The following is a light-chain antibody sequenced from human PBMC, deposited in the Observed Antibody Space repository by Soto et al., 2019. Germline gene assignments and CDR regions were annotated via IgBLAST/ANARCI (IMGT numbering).Light chain of an antibody. V-gene: IGKV3-15*01. CDR2: GAS. CDR1: QSVSSN. J-gene: IGKJ1*01. CDR3: QQYYSWPPAE. Sequence: EIVLTQSPATLSVSPGERATLSCRASQSVSSNLAWYQQKPGQAPRLLIYGASTRATGIPARFSGSGSGTEFTLTISSLQSEDFAVYYCQQYYSWPPAEFGQGTKVEIK.